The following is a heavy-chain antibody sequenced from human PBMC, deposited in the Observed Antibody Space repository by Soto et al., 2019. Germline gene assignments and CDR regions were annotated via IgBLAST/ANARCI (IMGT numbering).Heavy chain of an antibody. CDR1: GGSISSSNW. D-gene: IGHD3-10*01. CDR3: ARETYYYGSGGLYYFDY. V-gene: IGHV4-4*02. Sequence: QVQLQESGPGLVKPSGTLSLTCAVSGGSISSSNWWSWVRQPPGKGLEWIGEIYHSGSTNYNPSLKSRVTISVDKSKNQFSLKLSSVTAADTAVYYCARETYYYGSGGLYYFDYWGQGTLVTVSS. J-gene: IGHJ4*02. CDR2: IYHSGST.